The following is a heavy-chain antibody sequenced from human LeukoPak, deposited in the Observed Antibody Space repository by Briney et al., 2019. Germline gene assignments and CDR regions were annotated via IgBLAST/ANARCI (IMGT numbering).Heavy chain of an antibody. J-gene: IGHJ5*02. Sequence: ASVKVSCKASGYTFTDYYVHWVRQAPDQGLEWMGWINPNNAVTNYPQKFQGRVTMTRDTSITTVYLELSRLKSDDTAVYYCARWRRGDYASFDPWGQGTPVTVSS. CDR3: ARWRRGDYASFDP. V-gene: IGHV1-2*02. CDR2: INPNNAVT. CDR1: GYTFTDYY. D-gene: IGHD4-17*01.